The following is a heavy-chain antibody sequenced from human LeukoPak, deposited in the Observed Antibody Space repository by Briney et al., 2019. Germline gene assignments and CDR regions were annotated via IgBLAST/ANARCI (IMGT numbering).Heavy chain of an antibody. D-gene: IGHD3-16*02. CDR3: ARDIELST. V-gene: IGHV3-66*03. Sequence: GGSLRLSCAASGFIFSNAWMSWVRQAPGKGLEWVSVIYSCGSTYYADSVKGRFTISRDNSKNTLYLQMNSLRAEDTAVYYCARDIELSTWGLGTMVTVSS. CDR1: GFIFSNAW. J-gene: IGHJ3*01. CDR2: IYSCGST.